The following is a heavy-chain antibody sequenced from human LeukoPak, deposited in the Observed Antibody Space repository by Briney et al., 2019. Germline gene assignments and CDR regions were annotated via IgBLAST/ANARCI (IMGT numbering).Heavy chain of an antibody. CDR2: ISAYNGNT. V-gene: IGHV1-18*01. J-gene: IGHJ6*04. CDR3: ARDPLSYCGGDCYSSTEMDV. D-gene: IGHD2-21*01. CDR1: GYTFTSYG. Sequence: ASVNVSCKASGYTFTSYGISWVRQAPGQGLEWMGWISAYNGNTNYAQKLQGRVTMTTDTSTSTAYMELRSLRSDDTAVYYCARDPLSYCGGDCYSSTEMDVWGKGTTVTVSS.